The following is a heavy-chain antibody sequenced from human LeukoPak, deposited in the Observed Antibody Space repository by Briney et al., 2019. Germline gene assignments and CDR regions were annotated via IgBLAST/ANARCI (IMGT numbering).Heavy chain of an antibody. Sequence: GASVKVSCKASGYTFTSYGINWVRQATGQGLEWMGWMNPNSGNTGYAQKFQGRVTMTRNTSISTAYMELSSLRSEDTAVYYCAREVVITTTDAFDIWGQGTMVTVSS. J-gene: IGHJ3*02. D-gene: IGHD3-22*01. V-gene: IGHV1-8*02. CDR1: GYTFTSYG. CDR2: MNPNSGNT. CDR3: AREVVITTTDAFDI.